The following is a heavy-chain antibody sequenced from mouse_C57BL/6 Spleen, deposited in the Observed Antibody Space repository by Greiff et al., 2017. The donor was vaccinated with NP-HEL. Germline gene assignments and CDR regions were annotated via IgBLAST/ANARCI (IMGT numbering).Heavy chain of an antibody. CDR2: IDPSDSYT. CDR1: GYTFTSYW. D-gene: IGHD1-1*01. Sequence: QVQLQQPGAELVRPGTSVKLSCKASGYTFTSYWMHWVKQRPGQGLEWIGVIDPSDSYTNYNQKFKGKATLTVDTSSSTAYMQLSSLTSEDSAVYYCAREDSGTVGYWGQGTTLTVSS. J-gene: IGHJ2*01. CDR3: AREDSGTVGY. V-gene: IGHV1-59*01.